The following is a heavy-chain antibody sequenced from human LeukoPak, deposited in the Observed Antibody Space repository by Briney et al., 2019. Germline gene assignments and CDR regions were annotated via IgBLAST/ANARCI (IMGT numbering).Heavy chain of an antibody. D-gene: IGHD3-10*01. CDR1: GGSISSSSYY. CDR3: ASLDYYGSGSRGKIDY. Sequence: SETLSLTCTVSGGSISSSSYYWGWIRQPPGKGLEWIGSIYYSGSTYYDPSLKSRVTISVDTSKNQFSLKLSSVTAADTAVYYCASLDYYGSGSRGKIDYWGQGTLVTVSS. CDR2: IYYSGST. V-gene: IGHV4-39*01. J-gene: IGHJ4*02.